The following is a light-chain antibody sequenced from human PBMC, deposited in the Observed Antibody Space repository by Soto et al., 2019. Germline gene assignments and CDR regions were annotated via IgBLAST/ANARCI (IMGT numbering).Light chain of an antibody. CDR3: QQYNSYPLT. CDR2: DAS. Sequence: DLQMTQSPSTLSASVGDRVSITCRASQSISSWLAWYQQKPGKAPKLLIYDASSLESGGPSRFSGSGSGTEFTLTISSLQPDDFATYYCQQYNSYPLTFGGGTKVEIK. V-gene: IGKV1-5*01. CDR1: QSISSW. J-gene: IGKJ4*01.